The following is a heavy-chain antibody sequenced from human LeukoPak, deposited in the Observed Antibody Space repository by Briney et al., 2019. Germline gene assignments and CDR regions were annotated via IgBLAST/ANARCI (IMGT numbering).Heavy chain of an antibody. J-gene: IGHJ4*02. CDR1: GFTVSSNH. V-gene: IGHV3-53*01. Sequence: PGGSLRLSCAASGFTVSSNHMSWVRQAPGKGLEWVSVIYSGGSIYYADSVKGRFTISRDNSKNTLHLQMNSLRAEDTAVYYCAKEASVGSGSVIDYWGQGTLVTVSS. CDR2: IYSGGSI. D-gene: IGHD1-26*01. CDR3: AKEASVGSGSVIDY.